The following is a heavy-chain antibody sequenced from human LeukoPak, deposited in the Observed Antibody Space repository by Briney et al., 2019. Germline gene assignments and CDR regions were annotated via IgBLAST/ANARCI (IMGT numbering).Heavy chain of an antibody. D-gene: IGHD6-19*01. CDR1: GYTFTSYD. CDR3: ARGLSYSSGFNWFDP. J-gene: IGHJ5*02. Sequence: GASVKVSCKASGYTFTSYDINWVRQATGQGLGWMGWMNPNSGNTGYAQKFQGRVTMTRNTSISTAYMELSSLRSEDTAVYYCARGLSYSSGFNWFDPWGQGTLVTVSS. V-gene: IGHV1-8*01. CDR2: MNPNSGNT.